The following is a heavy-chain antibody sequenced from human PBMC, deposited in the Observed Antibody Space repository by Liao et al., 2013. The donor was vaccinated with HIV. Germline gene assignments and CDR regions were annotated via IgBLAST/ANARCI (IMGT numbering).Heavy chain of an antibody. V-gene: IGHV4-34*01. J-gene: IGHJ6*03. CDR2: INHRGNT. CDR1: GESFNGYY. Sequence: QVLLQQWGAGLLKPSETLSLTCAVYGESFNGYYWTWIRQPPGRGLEWIGEINHRGNTNYNPSLKSRVTISVDTSKNQFSVKLTSVTAADTAVYYCARVGGKMWELRSHHYYYMDVWGKGTTVTVSS. CDR3: ARVGGKMWELRSHHYYYMDV. D-gene: IGHD1-26*01.